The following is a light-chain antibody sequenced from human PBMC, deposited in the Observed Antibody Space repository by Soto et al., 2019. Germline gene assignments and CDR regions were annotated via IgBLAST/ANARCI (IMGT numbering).Light chain of an antibody. CDR3: MQSTQLPPT. J-gene: IGKJ5*01. V-gene: IGKV2D-29*02. Sequence: DVVITQTPLSLXXSXXQXXSIXCKSIXSXLHITGETFLFWYLQKPGQSPQLLIYEVSTRVSGVPDRFSGSGSGTDFTLEISRVETDDVGIYYCMQSTQLPPTFGQGTRLEIK. CDR2: EVS. CDR1: XSXLHITGETF.